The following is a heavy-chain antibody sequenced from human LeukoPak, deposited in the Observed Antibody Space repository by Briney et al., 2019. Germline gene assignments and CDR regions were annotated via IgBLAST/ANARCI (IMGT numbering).Heavy chain of an antibody. CDR2: MYHTGTI. CDR1: GYSLGSGFY. D-gene: IGHD1-26*01. Sequence: PSGTLSLTCAVSGYSLGSGFYCGWVRQPPGKGLEWIGNMYHTGTIYYNPSLRSRLTISEDTSKSHFSLTVDSVTAADTAVYYCATGRYSGSVDYWGQGILVTVSS. J-gene: IGHJ4*02. V-gene: IGHV4-38-2*01. CDR3: ATGRYSGSVDY.